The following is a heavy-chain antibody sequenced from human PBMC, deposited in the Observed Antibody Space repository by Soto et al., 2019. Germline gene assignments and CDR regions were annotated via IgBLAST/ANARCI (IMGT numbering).Heavy chain of an antibody. CDR2: IYHSGST. CDR3: ARGAIDYYDSSGYWGYCDY. Sequence: QLQLQESGSGLVKPSQTLSLTCAVSGGPISSGAYSWSWIRQPPGKGLEWIRYIYHSGSTYYNPSLKSRVTISVDRSKNQCSLKLSSVTAADTAVYYCARGAIDYYDSSGYWGYCDYWGQGTLVTVSS. CDR1: GGPISSGAYS. J-gene: IGHJ4*02. D-gene: IGHD3-22*01. V-gene: IGHV4-30-2*01.